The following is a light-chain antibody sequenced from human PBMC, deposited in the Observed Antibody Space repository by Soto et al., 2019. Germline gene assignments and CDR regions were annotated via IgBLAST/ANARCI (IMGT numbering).Light chain of an antibody. CDR2: EVS. V-gene: IGLV2-23*02. J-gene: IGLJ3*02. CDR1: TSDVGGYDH. Sequence: QSALTQPASVSGSPGQSITISCTGTTSDVGGYDHVSWYQHRPGRAPKLIIFEVSRRPSGASNRFSGSKSGNTASLTISGLQAEDEADYHCCSYAGDYTGVFGGGTKLTVL. CDR3: CSYAGDYTGV.